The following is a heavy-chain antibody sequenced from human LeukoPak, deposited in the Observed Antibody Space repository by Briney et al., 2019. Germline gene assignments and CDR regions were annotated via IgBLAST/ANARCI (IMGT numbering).Heavy chain of an antibody. J-gene: IGHJ3*02. V-gene: IGHV1-8*01. Sequence: ASVKVSCKASGYTFTSYDINWVRQATGQGLEWMGWMNPNSGNTGYAQKFQGRVTMTRNTSISTAYMELSSLRSEDTAVYYSARGEGIAAAGTDAFDIWGQGTMVTVSS. CDR3: ARGEGIAAAGTDAFDI. CDR1: GYTFTSYD. D-gene: IGHD6-13*01. CDR2: MNPNSGNT.